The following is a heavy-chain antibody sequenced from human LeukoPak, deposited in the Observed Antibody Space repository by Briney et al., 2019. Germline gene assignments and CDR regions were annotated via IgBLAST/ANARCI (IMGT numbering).Heavy chain of an antibody. Sequence: SETLSLTCTVSGGSISSYYWSWVRQPPGKGLEWVGYIYYSGSTNYNPSLKSRVTISVDTSKNKFSLKLSAVTAADTAGYYCARSGRRQWLEGIDYWGQGTLVTVSS. CDR2: IYYSGST. D-gene: IGHD6-19*01. CDR1: GGSISSYY. CDR3: ARSGRRQWLEGIDY. V-gene: IGHV4-59*01. J-gene: IGHJ4*02.